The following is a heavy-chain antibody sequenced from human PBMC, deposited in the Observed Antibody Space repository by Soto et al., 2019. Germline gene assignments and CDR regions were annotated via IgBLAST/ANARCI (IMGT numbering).Heavy chain of an antibody. Sequence: ASVKVSCKASGGGNLRDYRTTWVRRAPGQGLEWMGWIIPNLGSTNYAQNFQGWVTMTRDTSISTAYMELRSLRSDDTAAYYCARDSDSSGYYSLPGTFDYWGQGTLVTVSS. V-gene: IGHV1-2*04. CDR2: IIPNLGST. CDR3: ARDSDSSGYYSLPGTFDY. D-gene: IGHD3-22*01. J-gene: IGHJ4*02. CDR1: GGGNLRDYR.